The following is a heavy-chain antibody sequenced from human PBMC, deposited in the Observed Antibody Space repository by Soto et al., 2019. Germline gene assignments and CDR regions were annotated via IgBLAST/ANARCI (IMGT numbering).Heavy chain of an antibody. CDR2: INHSGST. CDR3: ARVKLELGSNWFDP. CDR1: GGSFSGYY. D-gene: IGHD1-7*01. Sequence: PSETLSLTCAVYGGSFSGYYWSWIRQPPGKGLEWIGEINHSGSTNYNPSLKSRVTISVDTSKNQFSLKLSSVTAADTAVYYCARVKLELGSNWFDPWGQGTLVTVSS. J-gene: IGHJ5*02. V-gene: IGHV4-34*01.